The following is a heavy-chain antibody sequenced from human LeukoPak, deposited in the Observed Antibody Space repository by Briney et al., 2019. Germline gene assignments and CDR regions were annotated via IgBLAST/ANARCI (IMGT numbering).Heavy chain of an antibody. CDR1: GFSFNSYG. CDR2: ISYDGSNK. V-gene: IGHV3-30*19. J-gene: IGHJ4*02. CDR3: ASGPDYDFWTLLAW. Sequence: GGSLRLSCAASGFSFNSYGMHWVRQAPGKGLEWVAVISYDGSNKYYADSVKGRFTISRDNSKNTLYLQMNSLRAEDTAVYYCASGPDYDFWTLLAWWGQGTLVTVSS. D-gene: IGHD3-3*01.